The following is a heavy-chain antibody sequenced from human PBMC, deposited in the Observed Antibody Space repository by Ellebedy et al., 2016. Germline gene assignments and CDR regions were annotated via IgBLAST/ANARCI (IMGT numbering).Heavy chain of an antibody. D-gene: IGHD3-3*01. V-gene: IGHV1-8*01. CDR1: GYTFTSYD. CDR3: ARGRRPQARGAVWSGYYLVY. Sequence: ASVKVSCXASGYTFTSYDINWVRQATGQGLEWMGWMNPNSGNTGYAQKFQGRVTMTRNTSISTAYMELSSLRSEDTAVYYCARGRRPQARGAVWSGYYLVYWGQGTLVTVSS. CDR2: MNPNSGNT. J-gene: IGHJ4*02.